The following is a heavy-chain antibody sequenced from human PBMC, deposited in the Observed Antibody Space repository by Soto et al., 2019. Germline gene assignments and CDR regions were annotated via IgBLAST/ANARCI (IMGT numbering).Heavy chain of an antibody. CDR3: ARSMTLIRVVTRCDAFDI. Sequence: GGLPPSSTASGFTFRVYYMSWIRPAPGKGLEWVSYISSSSSYTNYADSVKGRFTISRDNAKNSLYLQMNRLRAEDTAVYYCARSMTLIRVVTRCDAFDIWGQGTMVTVSS. V-gene: IGHV3-11*06. CDR2: ISSSSSYT. J-gene: IGHJ3*02. CDR1: GFTFRVYY. D-gene: IGHD2-21*02.